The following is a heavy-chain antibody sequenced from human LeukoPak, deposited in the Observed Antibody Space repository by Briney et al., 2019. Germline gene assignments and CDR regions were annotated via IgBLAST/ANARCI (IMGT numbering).Heavy chain of an antibody. J-gene: IGHJ4*02. Sequence: PGESLRLSCVGSGFTFSSYWMTWVRQAPGKGLEWVANIKHDGSEKYSVDSVKGRFTISMDNAKNLLYLQMSSLRAEDTAVYYCARARIDYWGQGTLVTVP. V-gene: IGHV3-7*04. CDR2: IKHDGSEK. CDR1: GFTFSSYW. CDR3: ARARIDY. D-gene: IGHD1-14*01.